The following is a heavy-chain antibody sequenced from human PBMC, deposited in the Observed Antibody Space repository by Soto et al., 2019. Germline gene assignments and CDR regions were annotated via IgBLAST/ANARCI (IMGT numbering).Heavy chain of an antibody. D-gene: IGHD2-2*01. Sequence: PSETLSLTCTVSGGSISSGGYYWSWIRQHPXKGLEWIGYIYYSGSTYYNPSLKSRVTISVDTSKNQFSLKLSSVTAADTAVYYCARSLRAYCSSTSCPRGYFDYWGQGPLVTVSS. J-gene: IGHJ4*02. CDR2: IYYSGST. V-gene: IGHV4-31*03. CDR3: ARSLRAYCSSTSCPRGYFDY. CDR1: GGSISSGGYY.